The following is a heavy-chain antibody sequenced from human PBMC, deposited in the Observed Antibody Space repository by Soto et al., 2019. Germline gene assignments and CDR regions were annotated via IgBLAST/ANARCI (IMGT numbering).Heavy chain of an antibody. CDR1: GGTFSSYA. V-gene: IGHV1-69*12. Sequence: QVQLVQSGAEVKKPGSSVKVSCKASGGTFSSYAISWVRQAPGQGLEWMGEIIPIFGTANYAQKFQGRVTSTADESTSTAYMELSSVRSEVTAVYYCARDLGVACTVYYYYGMDVWGQGTTVTVSS. CDR3: ARDLGVACTVYYYYGMDV. J-gene: IGHJ6*02. D-gene: IGHD6-19*01. CDR2: IIPIFGTA.